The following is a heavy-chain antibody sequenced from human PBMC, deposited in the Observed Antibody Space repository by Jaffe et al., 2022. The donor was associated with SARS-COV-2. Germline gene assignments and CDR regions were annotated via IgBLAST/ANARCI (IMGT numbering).Heavy chain of an antibody. V-gene: IGHV4-39*01. CDR1: GGSISSSSYY. D-gene: IGHD4-17*01. Sequence: QLQLQESGPGLVKPSETLSLTCTVSGGSISSSSYYWGWIRQPPGKGLEWIGSIYYSGSTYYNPSLKSRVTISVDTSKNQFSLKLSSVTAADTAVYYCARPPFNDYRDAFDIWGQGTMVTVSS. CDR3: ARPPFNDYRDAFDI. CDR2: IYYSGST. J-gene: IGHJ3*02.